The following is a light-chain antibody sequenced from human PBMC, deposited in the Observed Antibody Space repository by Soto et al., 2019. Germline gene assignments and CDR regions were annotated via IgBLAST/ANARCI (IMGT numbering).Light chain of an antibody. CDR2: EVS. CDR1: SSDVGNYKY. J-gene: IGLJ3*02. Sequence: QSALTQSPSASGSPGQSVTIFFTGTSSDVGNYKYVSWYQQHPGKAPKLMIYEVSKRPSGVPDRFSGSKSGNTASLTVSGLQVEDEADYYCSSYAGSNLWVFGGGTKLTVL. V-gene: IGLV2-8*01. CDR3: SSYAGSNLWV.